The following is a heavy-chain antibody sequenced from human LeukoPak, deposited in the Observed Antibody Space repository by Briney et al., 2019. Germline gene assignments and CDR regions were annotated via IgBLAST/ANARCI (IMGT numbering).Heavy chain of an antibody. CDR2: ISGSGGST. J-gene: IGHJ2*01. D-gene: IGHD5-24*01. Sequence: PGGSLRLSCAASGFTFSSYAMSWVRQAPGKGLEWVSAISGSGGSTYYADSVKGRFTISRDNSKNTLYLQMNSLRAEDTAVYYCASKVNPLRDGYNGWYFDLWGRGTLVTVSS. CDR1: GFTFSSYA. CDR3: ASKVNPLRDGYNGWYFDL. V-gene: IGHV3-23*01.